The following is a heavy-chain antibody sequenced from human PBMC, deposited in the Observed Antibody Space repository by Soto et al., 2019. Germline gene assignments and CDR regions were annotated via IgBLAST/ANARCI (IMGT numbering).Heavy chain of an antibody. CDR2: IYTSGST. Sequence: SETLSLTCTVSGGSISSYYWSWIRQPAGKGLEWIGRIYTSGSTNYNPSLKSRVTMSVDTSKNQFSLKLSSVTAADTAVYYCARDREGTAAIFHGMDVWGQGTTVTVSS. CDR3: ARDREGTAAIFHGMDV. V-gene: IGHV4-4*07. CDR1: GGSISSYY. D-gene: IGHD2-2*01. J-gene: IGHJ6*02.